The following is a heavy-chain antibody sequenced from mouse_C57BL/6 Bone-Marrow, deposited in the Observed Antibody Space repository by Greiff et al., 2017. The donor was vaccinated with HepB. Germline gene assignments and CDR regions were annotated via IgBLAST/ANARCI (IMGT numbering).Heavy chain of an antibody. Sequence: QVQLQQPGAELVKPGASVKLSCKASGYTFTSYWMHWVKQRPGQGLEWIGMIHPNSGSTNYNEKFKSKATLTVDKSSSTAYMQLSSLTSEDSAVYYCARDYYGQGYFDYWGQGTTLTVSS. CDR3: ARDYYGQGYFDY. CDR1: GYTFTSYW. V-gene: IGHV1-64*01. CDR2: IHPNSGST. J-gene: IGHJ2*01. D-gene: IGHD1-1*01.